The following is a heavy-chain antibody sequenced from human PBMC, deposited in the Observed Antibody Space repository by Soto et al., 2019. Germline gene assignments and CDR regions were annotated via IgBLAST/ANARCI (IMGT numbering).Heavy chain of an antibody. CDR1: GFTFSSYG. Sequence: QVQLVESGGGVVQPGRSLRLSCVASGFTFSSYGMHWVRQAPGKGLEWVAIISYDGSNTYYADSVKGRFTISRDNSKNPLYLPMDSQRAEDTSVYYWAKEGGLSGSYYISSSYYFDYWGQGTLVTVSS. CDR3: AKEGGLSGSYYISSSYYFDY. J-gene: IGHJ4*02. D-gene: IGHD1-26*01. V-gene: IGHV3-30*18. CDR2: ISYDGSNT.